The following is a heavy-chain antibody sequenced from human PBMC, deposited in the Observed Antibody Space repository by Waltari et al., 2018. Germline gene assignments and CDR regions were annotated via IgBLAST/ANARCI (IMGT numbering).Heavy chain of an antibody. V-gene: IGHV3-9*01. J-gene: IGHJ4*02. Sequence: EVQLVESGGGLVQPGRSLRLSCAASGFTFDAYAMHWVRQAPGKGLEWVSGISWNSGSIGYADSVKGRFTISRDNAKNSLYLQMNSLRAEDTALYYCAKDGGSYSMGYWGQGTLVTVSS. D-gene: IGHD1-26*01. CDR3: AKDGGSYSMGY. CDR1: GFTFDAYA. CDR2: ISWNSGSI.